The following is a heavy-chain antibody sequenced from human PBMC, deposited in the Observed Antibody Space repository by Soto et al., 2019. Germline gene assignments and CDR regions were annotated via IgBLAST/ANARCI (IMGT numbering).Heavy chain of an antibody. CDR2: IYPGDSDA. CDR1: GYNFATYW. Sequence: GESLKISCKGSGYNFATYWIGWVRQMPGKGLEWMAMIYPGDSDARYSPSCQGQVTISADKSINTAYLQWSSLKASDTAMYYCARQASTIFGVVKDYYYYYGMDVWRQGTTVTVSS. CDR3: ARQASTIFGVVKDYYYYYGMDV. D-gene: IGHD3-3*01. J-gene: IGHJ6*02. V-gene: IGHV5-51*01.